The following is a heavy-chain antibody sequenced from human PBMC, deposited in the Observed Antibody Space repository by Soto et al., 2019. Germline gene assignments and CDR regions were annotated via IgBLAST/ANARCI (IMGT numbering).Heavy chain of an antibody. V-gene: IGHV4-34*01. CDR1: GGSLSSYH. D-gene: IGHD6-13*01. CDR3: ASGRRQQLVRSKFDWFDP. Sequence: SETLSLTCAVYGGSLSSYHYDWIRQSPGKGLEWIGEINDSGSTNYNPSLKSRVTISVDKSKNQFSLRLNSVTAADTAVSYCASGRRQQLVRSKFDWFDPWGEGILVTVSS. J-gene: IGHJ5*02. CDR2: INDSGST.